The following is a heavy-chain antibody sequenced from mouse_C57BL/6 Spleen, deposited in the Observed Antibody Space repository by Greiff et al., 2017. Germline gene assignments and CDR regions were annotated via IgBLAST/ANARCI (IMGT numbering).Heavy chain of an antibody. J-gene: IGHJ3*01. CDR3: AIGGIWGYSNY. CDR2: IHPSDSDT. CDR1: GYTFTSYW. D-gene: IGHD2-5*01. V-gene: IGHV1-74*01. Sequence: QVQLKQPGAELVKPGASVKVSCKASGYTFTSYWMHWVKQRPGQGLEWIGRIHPSDSDTNYNQKFKGKATLTVDKSSSTAYMQLSSLTSEDSAVYYCAIGGIWGYSNYWGQGTLVTVSA.